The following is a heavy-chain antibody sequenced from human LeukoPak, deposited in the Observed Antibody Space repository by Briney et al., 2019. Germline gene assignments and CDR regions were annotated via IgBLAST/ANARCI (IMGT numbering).Heavy chain of an antibody. J-gene: IGHJ4*02. CDR1: GGSISSGSYY. CDR3: ARDGIYYYDSSGFWGY. D-gene: IGHD3-22*01. CDR2: IYYSGST. Sequence: PSQTLSLTCTVSGGSISSGSYYWGWIRQPPGNGLEWIGSIYYSGSTYYNPSLKSRVTISLDTSKNQFSLKLSSVTAADTAVYYCARDGIYYYDSSGFWGYWGRGTLVTVSS. V-gene: IGHV4-39*07.